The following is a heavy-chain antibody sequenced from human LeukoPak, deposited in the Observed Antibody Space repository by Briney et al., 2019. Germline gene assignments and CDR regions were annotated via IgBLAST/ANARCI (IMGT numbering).Heavy chain of an antibody. D-gene: IGHD3-16*02. Sequence: SETVSLTCTVSGGSISSGSYYWSWIRQPAGKGLEWIGRIYTSGSTNYNPSLKSRVTISVDTSKNQFSLKLTSVTAADTAVYYCARGRGYNSFDYWGQGTLVTVSS. CDR3: ARGRGYNSFDY. J-gene: IGHJ4*02. CDR1: GGSISSGSYY. CDR2: IYTSGST. V-gene: IGHV4-61*02.